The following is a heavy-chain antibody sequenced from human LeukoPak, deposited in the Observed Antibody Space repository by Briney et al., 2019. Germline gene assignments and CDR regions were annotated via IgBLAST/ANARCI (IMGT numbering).Heavy chain of an antibody. Sequence: ASVKVSCKASGGTFSSYAISWVRQAPGQGLEWMGGIIPIFGTANYAQKFQGRVTITADESTSTAYMELSSLRSEDTAVYYCARGVVAEEHWFDPWGQGTLVTVSS. V-gene: IGHV1-69*13. J-gene: IGHJ5*02. CDR3: ARGVVAEEHWFDP. CDR2: IIPIFGTA. CDR1: GGTFSSYA. D-gene: IGHD2-15*01.